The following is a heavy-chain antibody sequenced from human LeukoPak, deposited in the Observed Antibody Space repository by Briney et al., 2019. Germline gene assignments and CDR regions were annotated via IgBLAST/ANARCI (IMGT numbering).Heavy chain of an antibody. Sequence: GRSLRLSCAASGFIFNSYGMHWVRQAPGKGLEWVAVISYDGRNIHYPDSVKGRFTISRDISTDTLWLQMDSLRTEDTAVYYCAKGPLRGTAAAIDYWGQGTLVTVSS. CDR2: ISYDGRNI. V-gene: IGHV3-30*18. J-gene: IGHJ4*02. D-gene: IGHD2-2*01. CDR1: GFIFNSYG. CDR3: AKGPLRGTAAAIDY.